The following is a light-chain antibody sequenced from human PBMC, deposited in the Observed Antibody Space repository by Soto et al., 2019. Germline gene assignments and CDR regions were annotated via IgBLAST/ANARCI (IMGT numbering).Light chain of an antibody. Sequence: IVMTQSPATVSVSPGESTSLSCRASRTIGTNLGWYQQKPGQAPRLLISKTSNRATRVPARFSGSGSGTEFTLTITSLQSEDIAVYYCQQYADWPLTFGGGTKVDIK. CDR1: RTIGTN. V-gene: IGKV3-15*01. CDR3: QQYADWPLT. CDR2: KTS. J-gene: IGKJ4*01.